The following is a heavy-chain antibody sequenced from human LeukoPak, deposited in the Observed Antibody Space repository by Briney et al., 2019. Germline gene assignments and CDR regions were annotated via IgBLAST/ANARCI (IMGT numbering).Heavy chain of an antibody. CDR2: IYYSGST. CDR3: ARHGSSWYEYFQH. Sequence: SETLSLTCTVSGVSISSYYWSWIRQPPGKGLEGIGYIYYSGSTNYNPSLKSRVTISVDTSKNQFSLKLSSVTAADTAVYYCARHGSSWYEYFQHWGQGTLVTVSS. V-gene: IGHV4-59*08. D-gene: IGHD6-13*01. J-gene: IGHJ1*01. CDR1: GVSISSYY.